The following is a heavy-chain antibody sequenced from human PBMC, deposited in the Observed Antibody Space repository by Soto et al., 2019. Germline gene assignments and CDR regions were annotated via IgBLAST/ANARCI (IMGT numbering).Heavy chain of an antibody. CDR3: ARDGGDIVVVPAAILGSMDV. Sequence: WGSLRLSCAASGFTFSSYGMHWWRQAPGKGLEWVAVIWYDGSNKYYADSVKGRFTISRDNSKNTLYLQMNSLRAEDTAVYYCARDGGDIVVVPAAILGSMDVWGQGTTVTV. D-gene: IGHD2-2*02. CDR2: IWYDGSNK. J-gene: IGHJ6*02. CDR1: GFTFSSYG. V-gene: IGHV3-33*01.